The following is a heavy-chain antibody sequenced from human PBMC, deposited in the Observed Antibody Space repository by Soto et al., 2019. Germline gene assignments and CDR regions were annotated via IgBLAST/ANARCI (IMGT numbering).Heavy chain of an antibody. Sequence: EVQLLESGGGLVQPGGSLRLSCAASGFTFSSYAMSWVRQAPGKGLEWVSAISSSGSSTYYADSVKGRFTISRDNSKNSLYLQMNSRRAEDTAVYYCAPGNGNYFYYGMDVWGQGTTVTVSS. CDR1: GFTFSSYA. J-gene: IGHJ6*02. CDR3: APGNGNYFYYGMDV. D-gene: IGHD1-1*01. V-gene: IGHV3-23*01. CDR2: ISSSGSST.